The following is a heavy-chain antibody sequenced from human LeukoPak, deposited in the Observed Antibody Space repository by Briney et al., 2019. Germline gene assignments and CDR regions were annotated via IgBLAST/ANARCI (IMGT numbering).Heavy chain of an antibody. J-gene: IGHJ6*03. CDR1: GYTFTIYN. D-gene: IGHD6-13*01. CDR3: ARGPSSSWFAYYSDYMDV. V-gene: IGHV1-46*01. CDR2: INLSGGST. Sequence: GASVKVSCKASGYTFTIYNMHWVRQPPGQGLEWMGIINLSGGSTSYAQTVQGKVTMTRDMSRSTAYMELRSLRTDDTAVYYCARGPSSSWFAYYSDYMDVWGKGTTVTISS.